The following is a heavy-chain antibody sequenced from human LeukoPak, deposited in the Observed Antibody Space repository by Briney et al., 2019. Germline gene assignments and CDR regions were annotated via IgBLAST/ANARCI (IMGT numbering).Heavy chain of an antibody. Sequence: SETLSLTCIVSGDSISNYYWSWIRQSAGKGLEWIGRISASGSTNHNPSLKSRITPSVDTSKNQFSLKLSSVTAADTAVYYCARDRPDCSSTSCYISYYYYGMDVWGQGTTVTVSS. CDR3: ARDRPDCSSTSCYISYYYYGMDV. J-gene: IGHJ6*02. V-gene: IGHV4-4*07. CDR2: ISASGST. CDR1: GDSISNYY. D-gene: IGHD2-2*02.